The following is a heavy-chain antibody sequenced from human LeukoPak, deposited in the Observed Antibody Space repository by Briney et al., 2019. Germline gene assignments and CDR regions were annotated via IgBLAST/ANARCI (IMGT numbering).Heavy chain of an antibody. V-gene: IGHV4-59*01. CDR2: IYYSGST. J-gene: IGHJ4*02. Sequence: SETLSLTCTVSGGPISSYYWSWIRQPPGKGLEWIGYIYYSGSTNYNPSLKSRVTISVDTSKNQFSLKLSSVTAADTAVYYCARENCSGGSCSAFDYWGQGTLVTVSS. CDR3: ARENCSGGSCSAFDY. CDR1: GGPISSYY. D-gene: IGHD2-15*01.